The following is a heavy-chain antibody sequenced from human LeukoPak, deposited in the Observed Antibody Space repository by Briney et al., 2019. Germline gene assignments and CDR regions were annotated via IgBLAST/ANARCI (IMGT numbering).Heavy chain of an antibody. J-gene: IGHJ4*02. CDR1: GFTFSSYA. Sequence: GGSLRLSCAASGFTFSSYAMNWVRQAPGKGLEWVSAITNTGGSSYYSDSVKGRFTISRDNSKNTPHLQMNSLRAEDTAVYFCARLMTTSGWYEDYWGQGTLATVSS. D-gene: IGHD6-19*01. CDR2: ITNTGGSS. CDR3: ARLMTTSGWYEDY. V-gene: IGHV3-23*01.